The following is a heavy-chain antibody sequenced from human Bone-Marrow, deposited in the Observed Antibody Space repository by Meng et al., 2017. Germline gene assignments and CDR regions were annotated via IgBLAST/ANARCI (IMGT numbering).Heavy chain of an antibody. CDR3: ASRRGRGYCSGGSCYTIYYYYGMDV. J-gene: IGHJ6*02. Sequence: GSLRLSCAASGFTFDDYGMSWVRQAPGKGLEWIGEINHSGSTNYNPSLKSRVTISVDTSKNQFSLKLSSVTAADTAVYYCASRRGRGYCSGGSCYTIYYYYGMDVWGQGTTVTVSS. CDR2: INHSGST. V-gene: IGHV4-34*01. CDR1: GFTFDDYG. D-gene: IGHD2-15*01.